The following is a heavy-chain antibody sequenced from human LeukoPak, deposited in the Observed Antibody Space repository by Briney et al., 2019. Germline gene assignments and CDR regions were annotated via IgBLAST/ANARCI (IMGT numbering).Heavy chain of an antibody. V-gene: IGHV3-30*18. D-gene: IGHD3-3*01. CDR1: GFTFSSYS. CDR2: ISYDGSNK. Sequence: GGSLRLSCAASGFTFSSYSMNWVRQAPGKGLEWVAVISYDGSNKYYADSVKGRFTISRDNSKHTLYLQMNSLRGEDTAVYYCAKDLGVQWRLPYYSDYWGQGTLVTVSS. CDR3: AKDLGVQWRLPYYSDY. J-gene: IGHJ4*02.